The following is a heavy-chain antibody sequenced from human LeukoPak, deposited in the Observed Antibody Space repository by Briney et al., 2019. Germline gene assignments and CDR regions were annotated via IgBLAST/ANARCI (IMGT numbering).Heavy chain of an antibody. CDR3: AKGIDSSLGSFDY. J-gene: IGHJ4*02. CDR2: ISYDGSNK. Sequence: PGGSLRLSCAASGFTFSSYAMHWVRQAPGKGLEWVAVISYDGSNKYYADSVKGRFTISRDNSKNTLYLQMNSLRAEDTAVYYCAKGIDSSLGSFDYWGQGTLVTVSS. CDR1: GFTFSSYA. V-gene: IGHV3-30*04. D-gene: IGHD3-16*01.